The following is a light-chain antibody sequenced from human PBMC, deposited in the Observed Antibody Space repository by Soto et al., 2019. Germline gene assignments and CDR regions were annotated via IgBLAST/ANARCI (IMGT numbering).Light chain of an antibody. J-gene: IGKJ5*01. CDR2: AAS. V-gene: IGKV3-20*01. CDR3: QQYGSSPGIT. Sequence: VVTLSPVTLSLSPGERATPSCRASQSVSSSQLTWFQQKPAQAPRLLINAASNRAAGIPDRFSGSGSGTDFTPPISRLEPEDVAVYYCQQYGSSPGITFGQGTRLEIK. CDR1: QSVSSSQ.